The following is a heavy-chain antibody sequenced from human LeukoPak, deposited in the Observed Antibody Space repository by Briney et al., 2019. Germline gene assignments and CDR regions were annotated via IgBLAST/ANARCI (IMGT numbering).Heavy chain of an antibody. CDR3: ARDTIVVVPAAMSRWFDP. J-gene: IGHJ5*02. CDR1: GGSISSSNW. D-gene: IGHD2-2*01. V-gene: IGHV4-4*02. CDR2: IYHSGST. Sequence: SETLSLTCAVSGGSISSSNWWSRVRQPPGKGLEWIGEIYHSGSTNYNPSLKSRVTISVDKSKNQFSLKLSSVTAADTAVYYCARDTIVVVPAAMSRWFDPWGQGTLVTVSS.